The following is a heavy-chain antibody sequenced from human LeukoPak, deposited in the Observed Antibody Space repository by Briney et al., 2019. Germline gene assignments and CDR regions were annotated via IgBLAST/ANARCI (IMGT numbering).Heavy chain of an antibody. CDR2: MNPTSGKA. D-gene: IGHD3-22*01. V-gene: IGHV1-8*01. CDR1: GYTFTNYD. Sequence: ASVKVSCKASGYTFTNYDVNWVRQATGQGLEWMGWMNPTSGKAGFAQRFQARVSMTRNISISTAYMELSSLRSEDTAVYYCARDFFDGHGYTFYYYGMDVWGQGTTVTVSS. CDR3: ARDFFDGHGYTFYYYGMDV. J-gene: IGHJ6*02.